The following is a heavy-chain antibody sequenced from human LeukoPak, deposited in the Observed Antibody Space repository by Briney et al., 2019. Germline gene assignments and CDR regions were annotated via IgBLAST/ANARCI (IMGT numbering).Heavy chain of an antibody. D-gene: IGHD3-3*01. CDR2: IIPILGIA. V-gene: IGHV1-69*04. CDR1: GGTFSSYA. Sequence: SVKVSCKASGGTFSSYAISWVRQAPGQGLEWMGRIIPILGIANYAQKFQGRVTITADNSTRTAYMELSSLRSEDTAVYYCERAVEDYDFWSGYWYWGQGTLVTVSS. J-gene: IGHJ4*02. CDR3: ERAVEDYDFWSGYWY.